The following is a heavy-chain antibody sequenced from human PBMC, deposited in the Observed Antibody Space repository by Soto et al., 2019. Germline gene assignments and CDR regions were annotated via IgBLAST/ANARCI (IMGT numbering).Heavy chain of an antibody. V-gene: IGHV1-18*01. CDR2: INAYNGNT. Sequence: ASEKVSCKASGYTFTTYSIHWVRQAPAQGLKWMGWINAYNGNTNYAQKLQGRVTMTTDPSTNPALLELESWRSDDTAVYYCAREDPPRLNWAQGTLVTVSS. J-gene: IGHJ4*02. CDR1: GYTFTTYS. CDR3: AREDPPRLN.